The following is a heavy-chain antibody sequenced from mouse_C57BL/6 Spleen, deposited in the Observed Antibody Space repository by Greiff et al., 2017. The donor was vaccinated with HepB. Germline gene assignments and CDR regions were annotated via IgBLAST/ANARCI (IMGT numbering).Heavy chain of an antibody. CDR2: INPNNGGT. Sequence: EVKLQESGPELVKPGASVKISCKASGYTFTDYYMNWVKQSHGKSLEWIGDINPNNGGTSYNQKFKGKATLTVDKSSSTAYMELRSLTSEDSAVYYCARNHDYDGRHAMDYWGQGTSVTVSS. CDR3: ARNHDYDGRHAMDY. J-gene: IGHJ4*01. V-gene: IGHV1-26*01. CDR1: GYTFTDYY. D-gene: IGHD2-4*01.